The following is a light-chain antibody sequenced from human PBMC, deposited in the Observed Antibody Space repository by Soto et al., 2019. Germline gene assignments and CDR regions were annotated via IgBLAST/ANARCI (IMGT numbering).Light chain of an antibody. CDR2: GAS. CDR3: QQYGSSPRT. V-gene: IGKV3-20*01. J-gene: IGKJ1*01. Sequence: EILLTQSPGTLSLSQGERAXXXXXASQTVSTNYLAWYXXKHGQXXRXXIYGASKRATGIPDRFSGSGSGTDLTITISRLEPEDGEVYCGQQYGSSPRTFGQGTKVDIK. CDR1: QTVSTNY.